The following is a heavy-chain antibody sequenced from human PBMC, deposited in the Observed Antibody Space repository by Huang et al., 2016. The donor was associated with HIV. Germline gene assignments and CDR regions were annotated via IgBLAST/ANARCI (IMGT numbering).Heavy chain of an antibody. V-gene: IGHV5-51*01. Sequence: EVQLVQSGAEVKKPGESLKISCKGSGYKFTSYWIAWVRQMPGKGLERMGISYPGDPDTRYSPSFQGQVTISADKSINTAYLQWSSLKTSDTAMYFCARQRASGSTYVDSWGQGTLLTVYS. CDR2: SYPGDPDT. CDR3: ARQRASGSTYVDS. J-gene: IGHJ4*02. D-gene: IGHD2-15*01. CDR1: GYKFTSYW.